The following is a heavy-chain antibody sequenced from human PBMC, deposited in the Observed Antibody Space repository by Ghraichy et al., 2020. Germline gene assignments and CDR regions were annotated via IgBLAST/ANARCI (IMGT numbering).Heavy chain of an antibody. J-gene: IGHJ4*02. V-gene: IGHV2-5*01. CDR3: VQHYPVNY. CDR2: IYWNDDK. D-gene: IGHD1-26*01. CDR1: GFSLSTTEER. Sequence: SGPTLVKPTQTLTLTCTFSGFSLSTTEERVGWIRQPPGRALEWLALIYWNDDKRYSPSLKSRLTISKDTSKNQVVLTMTNMDPVDTATYYCVQHYPVNYWGQGILVTVSS.